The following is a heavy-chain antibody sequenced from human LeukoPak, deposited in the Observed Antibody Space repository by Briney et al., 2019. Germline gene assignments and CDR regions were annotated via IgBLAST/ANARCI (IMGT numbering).Heavy chain of an antibody. D-gene: IGHD3-16*02. J-gene: IGHJ4*02. CDR2: ISGSGGST. V-gene: IGHV3-23*01. Sequence: GGSLRLSCAASGFTFSSYAMSWVRQAPGKGLEWVSAISGSGGSTYYADSVKGRFTISRDNSKNTLYLQMNSLGAEDTAVYYCAKDLEYYLGSYLYWGQGTLVTVSS. CDR3: AKDLEYYLGSYLY. CDR1: GFTFSSYA.